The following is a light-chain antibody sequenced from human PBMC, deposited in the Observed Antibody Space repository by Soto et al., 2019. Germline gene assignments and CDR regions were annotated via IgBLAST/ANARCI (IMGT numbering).Light chain of an antibody. CDR2: SND. Sequence: QSVLTQPPSASGTPGQRVTISCSGSSSNIGSNTVNWYQQLPGTAPKLLIYSNDQRPPGVPDRVSGSKSGTSASLAISGLQSEDEADYYCAAWDDSPARRVVFGGGTKLTVL. J-gene: IGLJ2*01. CDR3: AAWDDSPARRVV. CDR1: SSNIGSNT. V-gene: IGLV1-44*01.